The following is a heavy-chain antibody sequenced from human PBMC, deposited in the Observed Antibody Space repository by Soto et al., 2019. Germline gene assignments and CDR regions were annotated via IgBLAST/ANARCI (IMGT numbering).Heavy chain of an antibody. CDR3: GRVMIGTSRHTDSAY. Sequence: PSETLSLTCSVSGASISSRDYYWGWIRPTPGKGLEWIGNIDYNGVTYYNPSLKSRVTVSKDTSKNQFPLKVASVTAADTAIYYCGRVMIGTSRHTDSAYWGQGAQVTVSS. CDR1: GASISSRDYY. V-gene: IGHV4-39*01. J-gene: IGHJ4*02. D-gene: IGHD2-2*01. CDR2: IDYNGVT.